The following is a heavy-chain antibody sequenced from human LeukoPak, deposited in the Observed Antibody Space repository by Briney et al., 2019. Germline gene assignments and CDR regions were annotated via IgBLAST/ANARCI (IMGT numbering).Heavy chain of an antibody. Sequence: GSLRLSCAASGFTFSDHVMSWVRQAPGKGLEWVSSISGSGGSTHYADSVKGRFTISRDKTKNTLYLQMNSLRAEDTAVYYCAKSAYYDASGYYREYYFDYWGQGTLVTVSS. CDR2: ISGSGGST. CDR3: AKSAYYDASGYYREYYFDY. J-gene: IGHJ4*02. D-gene: IGHD3-22*01. CDR1: GFTFSDHV. V-gene: IGHV3-23*01.